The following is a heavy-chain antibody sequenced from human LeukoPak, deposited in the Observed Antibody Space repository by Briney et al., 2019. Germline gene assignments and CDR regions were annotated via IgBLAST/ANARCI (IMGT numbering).Heavy chain of an antibody. D-gene: IGHD1-26*01. V-gene: IGHV3-7*01. CDR3: ARESGSFVEGEMDV. J-gene: IGHJ6*04. CDR1: GFTLSSYW. Sequence: GGSLRLSCAASGFTLSSYWMSWVRQAPGKGLEWVANIKQEGSEKYYVDSVKGRFTISRDNAKNSLYLQMNSRRAEDTAVYYCARESGSFVEGEMDVWGKGTTVTVSS. CDR2: IKQEGSEK.